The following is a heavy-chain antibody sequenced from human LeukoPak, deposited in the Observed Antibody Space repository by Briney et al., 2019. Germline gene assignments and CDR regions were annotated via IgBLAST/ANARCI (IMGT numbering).Heavy chain of an antibody. J-gene: IGHJ6*02. D-gene: IGHD2-21*02. V-gene: IGHV4-34*01. Sequence: PSETLSLTCAVYGGSFSGYYWSWIRQPPGKGLEWIGEINHSGSTNYNPSLKSRVTISVDTSKNQFSLKLSSVTAADTAVYYCATLRALAYCGGDCYSPHRSYCYYGMDVWGQGTTVTVSS. CDR1: GGSFSGYY. CDR2: INHSGST. CDR3: ATLRALAYCGGDCYSPHRSYCYYGMDV.